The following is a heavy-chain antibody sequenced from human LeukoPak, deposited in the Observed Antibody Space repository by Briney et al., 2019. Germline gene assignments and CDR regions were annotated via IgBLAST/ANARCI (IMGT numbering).Heavy chain of an antibody. D-gene: IGHD1-26*01. J-gene: IGHJ5*02. CDR1: GYTFTSYD. CDR2: MNPNSGNT. Sequence: GASAKVSCKASGYTFTSYDINWVRQATGQGLEWMGWMNPNSGNTGYAQKFQGRVTMTRNTSISTAYMELSSLRSEDTAVYYCARGPPHGAWFDPWGQGTLVTVSS. CDR3: ARGPPHGAWFDP. V-gene: IGHV1-8*01.